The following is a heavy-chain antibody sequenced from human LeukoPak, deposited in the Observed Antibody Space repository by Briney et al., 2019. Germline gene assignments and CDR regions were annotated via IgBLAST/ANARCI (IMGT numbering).Heavy chain of an antibody. Sequence: SETLSLTCTVSGGSISSYYWSWIRQPPGKGLEWIGEINHSGSTNYNPSLKSRVTISVDTSKNQFSLKLSSVTAADTAVYYCARQGIAAAGTGEVWLTSSYYYYYYYMDVWGKGTTVTVSS. D-gene: IGHD6-13*01. CDR3: ARQGIAAAGTGEVWLTSSYYYYYYYMDV. J-gene: IGHJ6*03. V-gene: IGHV4-34*01. CDR1: GGSISSYY. CDR2: INHSGST.